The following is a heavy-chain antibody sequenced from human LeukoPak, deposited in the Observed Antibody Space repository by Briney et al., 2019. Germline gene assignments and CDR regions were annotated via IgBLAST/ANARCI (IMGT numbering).Heavy chain of an antibody. CDR1: GGSISSYY. Sequence: PSKTLFLTCTVSGGSISSYYWSWIRQPPGKGLEWIGYIYYSGSTNYNPSLKGRVTISVDTSKNQFSLKLSSVTAADTAVYYCAREGPAYCGGDCYALDYWGQGILVTVSS. CDR2: IYYSGST. D-gene: IGHD2-21*02. CDR3: AREGPAYCGGDCYALDY. J-gene: IGHJ4*02. V-gene: IGHV4-59*01.